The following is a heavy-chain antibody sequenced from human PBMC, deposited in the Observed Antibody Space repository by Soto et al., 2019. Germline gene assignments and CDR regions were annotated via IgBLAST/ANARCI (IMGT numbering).Heavy chain of an antibody. CDR1: GFTFNSYA. CDR2: ISGGGGGT. Sequence: GSLRLSCAASGFTFNSYAMNWVRQAPGKGLEWVSSISGGGGGTYYADSVKGRLTISRDNSKNTLYLQMNSLRAEDTALYYCAKDRGFDWFFDYWGQGSLVTLSS. V-gene: IGHV3-23*01. CDR3: AKDRGFDWFFDY. J-gene: IGHJ4*02. D-gene: IGHD3-9*01.